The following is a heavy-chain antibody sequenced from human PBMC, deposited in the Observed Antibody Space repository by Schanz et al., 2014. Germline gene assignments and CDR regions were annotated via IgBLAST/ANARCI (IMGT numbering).Heavy chain of an antibody. CDR1: GFSFSDYP. CDR3: AKDQVTTLSRFGYYYGMDV. CDR2: ISAASSSI. V-gene: IGHV3-48*02. J-gene: IGHJ6*02. Sequence: EVQLVESGGGLVQPGGSLRLSCAGSGFSFSDYPMNWVRLAPGKGLEWLAYISAASSSIHYADSVKGRFTISRDNARNSVYLHMSSLRDEDTAVYYCAKDQVTTLSRFGYYYGMDVWGQGTTVTVSS. D-gene: IGHD4-4*01.